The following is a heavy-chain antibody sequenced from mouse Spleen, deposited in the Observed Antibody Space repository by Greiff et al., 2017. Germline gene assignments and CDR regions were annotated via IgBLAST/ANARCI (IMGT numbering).Heavy chain of an antibody. D-gene: IGHD1-1*02. J-gene: IGHJ2*01. Sequence: QVQLKESGPELVKPGASVKISCKASGYAFSSSWMNWVKQRPGKGLEWIGRIYPGDGDTNYNGKFKGKATLTADKSSSTAYMQLSSLTSEDSAVYFCARLGDGSPFDYWGQGTTLTVSS. CDR1: GYAFSSSW. CDR3: ARLGDGSPFDY. V-gene: IGHV1-82*01. CDR2: IYPGDGDT.